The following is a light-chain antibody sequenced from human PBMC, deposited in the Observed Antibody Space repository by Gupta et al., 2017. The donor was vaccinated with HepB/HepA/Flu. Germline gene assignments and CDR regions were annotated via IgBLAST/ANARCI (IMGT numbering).Light chain of an antibody. CDR2: GIS. V-gene: IGKV1-39*01. Sequence: DILITQSPSSLYGSVGDRVTITCLASQSIRRYLNWYQQKPGEGPKILIYGISSLHSGVPSRFRGSGSETYFKLTINSLQPEDFATDGCQQGDSLPWTCGQATRVEIK. CDR3: QQGDSLPWT. J-gene: IGKJ1*01. CDR1: QSIRRY.